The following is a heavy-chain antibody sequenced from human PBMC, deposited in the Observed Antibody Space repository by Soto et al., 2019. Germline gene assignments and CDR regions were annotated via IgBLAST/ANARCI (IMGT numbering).Heavy chain of an antibody. CDR2: INHSGST. D-gene: IGHD3-10*01. J-gene: IGHJ4*02. CDR3: ARSGRKYYGSGSFGVDY. V-gene: IGHV4-34*01. CDR1: GGSFSGYY. Sequence: QVQLQQWGAGLLKPSETLSLTCAVYGGSFSGYYWSWIRQPPGKGLEWKGEINHSGSTNYNPSLKRRVPISVDTSKNQFSLRLSSVSAADTAVYYCARSGRKYYGSGSFGVDYWGQGTLVTVSS.